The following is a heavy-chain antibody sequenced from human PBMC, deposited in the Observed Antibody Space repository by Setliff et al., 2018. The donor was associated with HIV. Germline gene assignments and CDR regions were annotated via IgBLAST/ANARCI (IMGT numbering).Heavy chain of an antibody. D-gene: IGHD3-10*01. Sequence: SETLSLTCTVSDGSISSHYWSWIRQPPGKGLEWIGHIYHSGSTNYSPSLKSRVTIGVDTSKNQFSLNLSAVTAADTAVYYCARGSVFWDRGNHYQYMDVWATGTTVTVSS. CDR2: IYHSGST. CDR3: ARGSVFWDRGNHYQYMDV. CDR1: DGSISSHY. V-gene: IGHV4-59*11. J-gene: IGHJ6*03.